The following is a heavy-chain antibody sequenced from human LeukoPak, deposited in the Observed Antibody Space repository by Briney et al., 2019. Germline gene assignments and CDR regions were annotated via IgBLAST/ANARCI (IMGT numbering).Heavy chain of an antibody. V-gene: IGHV3-7*01. CDR2: IMQDGSEK. Sequence: GGSLRLSCAASGFTFSNYWMSWVRQAPGKGLEWVANIMQDGSEKYYVDSVKGRFTISRDNAKNSLYLQMNSLRAEDTAVYYCARRYCGGDCYSPYFDYWGQGTLVTVSS. CDR1: GFTFSNYW. J-gene: IGHJ4*02. CDR3: ARRYCGGDCYSPYFDY. D-gene: IGHD2-21*02.